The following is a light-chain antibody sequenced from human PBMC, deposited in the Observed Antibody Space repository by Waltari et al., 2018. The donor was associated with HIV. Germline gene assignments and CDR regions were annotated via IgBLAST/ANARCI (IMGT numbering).Light chain of an antibody. V-gene: IGLV1-40*01. CDR1: SSNIGAGYD. J-gene: IGLJ1*01. CDR2: GNN. CDR3: QSYDSSLSGNYV. Sequence: QSVLTQPPSVSGAPGQRVTISCTGSSSNIGAGYDVHWYQQLSGTAPNLLSYGNNNRPSGVPDRFSGSKSGTSASLAITGLQAEDEADYYCQSYDSSLSGNYVFGTGTKVTVL.